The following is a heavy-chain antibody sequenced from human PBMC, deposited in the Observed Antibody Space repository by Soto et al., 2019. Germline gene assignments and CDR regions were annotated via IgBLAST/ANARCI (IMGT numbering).Heavy chain of an antibody. Sequence: KVSCKASGYTFTGYYMHWVRQAPGQGLEWMGWINPNSGGTNYAQKFQGRVTMTRDTSISTAYMELSRLRSDDTAVYYCARTMRNCSGGSCYGLPYYYGMDVWGQGTTVTVSS. CDR1: GYTFTGYY. CDR3: ARTMRNCSGGSCYGLPYYYGMDV. J-gene: IGHJ6*02. D-gene: IGHD2-15*01. V-gene: IGHV1-2*02. CDR2: INPNSGGT.